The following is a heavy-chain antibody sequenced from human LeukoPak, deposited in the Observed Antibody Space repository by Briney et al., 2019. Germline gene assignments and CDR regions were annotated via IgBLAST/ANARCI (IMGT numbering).Heavy chain of an antibody. CDR2: IYTSGGT. Sequence: SQTLSLTCTASGGSISSGSYYWSWIRRPAGKGLEWIGRIYTSGGTDYNPSLKSRVTISVDTSKNQFSLKLSSVTAADTAVYYCARDRAGYCSSTSCYTGGFDYWGQGTLVTVSS. D-gene: IGHD2-2*02. CDR3: ARDRAGYCSSTSCYTGGFDY. CDR1: GGSISSGSYY. J-gene: IGHJ4*02. V-gene: IGHV4-61*02.